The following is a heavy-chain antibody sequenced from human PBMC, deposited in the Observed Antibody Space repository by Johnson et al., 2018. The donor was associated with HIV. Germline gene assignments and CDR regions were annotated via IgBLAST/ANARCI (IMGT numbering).Heavy chain of an antibody. CDR1: GFTFSSYA. D-gene: IGHD4-23*01. Sequence: QVQLVESGGGVVQPGRSLRLSCAASGFTFSSYAMHWVRQAPGKGLEWVAVIYSGGSTYYADSVKGRFTISRDNAKKSLYLQMNSLRAEDTAMYYCAKARSLLDYGGFDAFDIWGQGTLVIVS. CDR2: IYSGGST. V-gene: IGHV3-NL1*01. J-gene: IGHJ3*02. CDR3: AKARSLLDYGGFDAFDI.